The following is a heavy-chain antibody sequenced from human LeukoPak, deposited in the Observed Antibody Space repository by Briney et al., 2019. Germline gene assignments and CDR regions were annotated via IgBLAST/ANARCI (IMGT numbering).Heavy chain of an antibody. V-gene: IGHV1-18*01. CDR1: GYTFTRYG. J-gene: IGHJ4*02. CDR3: ARDQDSLVRGVNSY. D-gene: IGHD3-10*01. CDR2: MGHYNGKT. Sequence: ASVKISCKSSGYTFTRYGISWVRQAPGQVLEWMGWMGHYNGKTNYAQNHQGRVTMTTDTSTSTAYMELGILGYDDTAVYYCARDQDSLVRGVNSYWGQGTLVTVSS.